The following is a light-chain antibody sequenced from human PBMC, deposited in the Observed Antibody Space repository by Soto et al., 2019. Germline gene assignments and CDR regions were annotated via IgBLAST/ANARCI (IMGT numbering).Light chain of an antibody. V-gene: IGKV3-20*01. Sequence: EIVLTQSPGTLSLSPGERATLSCRASQSVSSSYLAWYQQKPGQPPRLLIYGASSRATGIPDRFSGSGSGTDFTLTISRLEPEDFAVYYCQHYGYPQWTFGQGTKVDIK. CDR2: GAS. CDR3: QHYGYPQWT. J-gene: IGKJ1*01. CDR1: QSVSSSY.